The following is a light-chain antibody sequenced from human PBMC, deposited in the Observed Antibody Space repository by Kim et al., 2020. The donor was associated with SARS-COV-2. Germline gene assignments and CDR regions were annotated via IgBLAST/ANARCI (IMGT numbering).Light chain of an antibody. CDR1: QSVGNY. V-gene: IGKV3-11*01. J-gene: IGKJ4*01. CDR2: DAS. Sequence: LSPGERATLSCRASQSVGNYLAWYQQKPGQAPRLLIYDASSRATGIPARFSGSGSGTDFTLTISSLDPEDFAIYYCQQRSNWPPLTFGGGTKLEI. CDR3: QQRSNWPPLT.